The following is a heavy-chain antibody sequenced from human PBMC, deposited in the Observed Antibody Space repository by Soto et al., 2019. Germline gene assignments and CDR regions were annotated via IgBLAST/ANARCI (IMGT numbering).Heavy chain of an antibody. CDR1: GFTFSSYA. D-gene: IGHD1-26*01. CDR2: ISGSGGST. J-gene: IGHJ4*02. CDR3: AKDPRGATPQYYFDY. V-gene: IGHV3-23*01. Sequence: GGSLRLSCAASGFTFSSYAMSWVRQAPGKGLEWVSAISGSGGSTYYADSVKGRFTISRDNSKNTLYLQMNSLRAEDAAVYYCAKDPRGATPQYYFDYWGQGTLVTVSS.